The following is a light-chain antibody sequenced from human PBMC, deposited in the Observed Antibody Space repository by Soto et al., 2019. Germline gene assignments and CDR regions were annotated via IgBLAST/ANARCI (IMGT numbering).Light chain of an antibody. V-gene: IGLV2-11*01. CDR2: DVS. CDR1: SSDVGGYNY. Sequence: QSALTQPRSVSGSPGQSVTISCTGTSSDVGGYNYVSWYQQHPGKAPKLMIYDVSKRPSGVPDRFSGSKSGNTASLTISGLQAKDEADYYCYSYAGSYTHVFGTGTKLTVL. J-gene: IGLJ1*01. CDR3: YSYAGSYTHV.